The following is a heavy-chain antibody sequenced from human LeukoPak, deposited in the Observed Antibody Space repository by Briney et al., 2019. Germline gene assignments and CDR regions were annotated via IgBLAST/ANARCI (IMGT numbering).Heavy chain of an antibody. CDR2: ISYDGSNK. CDR1: GFTFSSYA. V-gene: IGHV3-30*01. J-gene: IGHJ4*02. D-gene: IGHD3-10*01. CDR3: ARGGSPFY. Sequence: PGRSLRLSCAASGFTFSSYAMHWVRQAPGKGLEWVAVISYDGSNKYYADSVKGRFTISRDNSKNTLYLQMNSLRAEDTAVFYCARGGSPFYWGRGTPVTVSS.